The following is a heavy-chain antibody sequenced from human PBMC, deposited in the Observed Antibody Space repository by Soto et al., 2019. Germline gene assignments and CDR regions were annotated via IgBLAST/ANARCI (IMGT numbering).Heavy chain of an antibody. D-gene: IGHD6-6*01. CDR1: GGSIGSYY. Sequence: SETLSLTCTVSGGSIGSYYWSWIRQPPGKGLEWIGYIYYSGSTNYNPSLKSRVTISVDTSKNQFSLKLSSVTAADTAVYYCATALSSSSSYYYYGMDVWGQGTTVTVSS. CDR2: IYYSGST. J-gene: IGHJ6*02. V-gene: IGHV4-59*01. CDR3: ATALSSSSSYYYYGMDV.